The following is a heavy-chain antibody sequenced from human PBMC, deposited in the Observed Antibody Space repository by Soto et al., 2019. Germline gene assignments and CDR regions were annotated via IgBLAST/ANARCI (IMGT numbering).Heavy chain of an antibody. V-gene: IGHV3-30*03. J-gene: IGHJ6*02. D-gene: IGHD2-15*01. CDR2: ISYDGSNK. CDR1: GFTFSSYG. CDR3: SGGYCSGGSCYEGSYYYYYGMDV. Sequence: GGSLRLSCAASGFTFSSYGMHWVRQAPGKGLEWVAVISYDGSNKYYADSVKGRFTISRDNSKNTLYLQMNSLRAEDTAVYYCSGGYCSGGSCYEGSYYYYYGMDVWGQGTTVTVSS.